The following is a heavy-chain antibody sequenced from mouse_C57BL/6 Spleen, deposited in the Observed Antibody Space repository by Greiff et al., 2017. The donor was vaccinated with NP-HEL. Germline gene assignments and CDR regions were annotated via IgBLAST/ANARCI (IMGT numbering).Heavy chain of an antibody. D-gene: IGHD1-1*01. J-gene: IGHJ2*01. CDR3: AREGSYGSSHFDY. CDR2: ISDGGSYT. V-gene: IGHV5-4*01. CDR1: GFTFSSYA. Sequence: DVKLVESGGGLVKPGGSLKLSCAASGFTFSSYAMSWVRQTPEKRLEWVATISDGGSYTYYPDNVKGRFTISRDNAKHNLYLQMSHLKSEDTAMYYCAREGSYGSSHFDYWGQGTTLTVSS.